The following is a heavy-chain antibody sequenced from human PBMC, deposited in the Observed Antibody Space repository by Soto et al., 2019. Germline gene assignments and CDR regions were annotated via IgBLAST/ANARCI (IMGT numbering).Heavy chain of an antibody. CDR1: GGSISSYY. CDR3: ASMYDILTGYPPPYFDY. Sequence: QVQLQESGPGLVKPSETLSLTCTVSGGSISSYYWSWIRQPPGKGLEWIGYIYYSGSTNYNPSLKSRVTISVDTSKNQFSLKLSSVTAADTAVYYCASMYDILTGYPPPYFDYWGQGTLVTVSS. D-gene: IGHD3-9*01. CDR2: IYYSGST. J-gene: IGHJ4*02. V-gene: IGHV4-59*01.